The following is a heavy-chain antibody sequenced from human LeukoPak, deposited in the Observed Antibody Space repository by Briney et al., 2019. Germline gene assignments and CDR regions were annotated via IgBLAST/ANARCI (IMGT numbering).Heavy chain of an antibody. J-gene: IGHJ6*02. CDR2: INPNSGGT. CDR3: ATDTLTSAAMGGNYGMDV. D-gene: IGHD2-2*01. CDR1: GYTFTGYY. V-gene: IGHV1-2*02. Sequence: ASVKVSCKASGYTFTGYYMHWVRQAPGQGLEWMGWINPNSGGTNYAQKFQGRVTMTRDTSISTAYMELSRLRSDDTAVYYCATDTLTSAAMGGNYGMDVWGQGTTVTVSS.